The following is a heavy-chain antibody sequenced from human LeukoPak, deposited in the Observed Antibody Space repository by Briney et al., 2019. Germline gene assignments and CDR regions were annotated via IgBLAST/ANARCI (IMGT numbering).Heavy chain of an antibody. J-gene: IGHJ6*02. CDR1: GYSFTSYW. CDR2: IYPGDSDT. V-gene: IGHV5-51*01. D-gene: IGHD2-2*01. Sequence: GESLKISCKGSGYSFTSYWIGWVRQMPGKGLEWMGIIYPGDSDTRYSPSFQGQVTISADKSISTAYLQWSSLKASDTAMYYCARQINYCSSTSCPPGMDVWGQGTTVTVSS. CDR3: ARQINYCSSTSCPPGMDV.